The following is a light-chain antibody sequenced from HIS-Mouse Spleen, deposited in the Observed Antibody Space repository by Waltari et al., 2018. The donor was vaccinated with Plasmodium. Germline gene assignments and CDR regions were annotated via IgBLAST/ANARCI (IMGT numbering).Light chain of an antibody. J-gene: IGLJ1*01. CDR1: ALPKQY. Sequence: SYELTQSPSVSVSPGQTARITCSGDALPKQYAYWYQQKPGQAPVLVIYKDSERPSGSPGRFSGSSSGTTVTLTISGVQAEDEADYYCQSADSSGTYVFGTGTKVTVL. CDR2: KDS. CDR3: QSADSSGTYV. V-gene: IGLV3-25*03.